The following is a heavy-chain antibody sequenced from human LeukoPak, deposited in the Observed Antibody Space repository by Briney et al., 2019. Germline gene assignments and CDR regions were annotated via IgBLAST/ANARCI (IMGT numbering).Heavy chain of an antibody. J-gene: IGHJ4*02. Sequence: GGSLRLSCAASGFTFSSYAMNWVRQAPGKGLEWVSGTTGSGGTTYYADSVKGRFTISRDNSKNTLYLQMNSLRAEDTAIYYCAKDHYYDNTLLEYWGQGTLVTVSS. V-gene: IGHV3-23*01. CDR1: GFTFSSYA. CDR3: AKDHYYDNTLLEY. CDR2: TTGSGGTT. D-gene: IGHD3-22*01.